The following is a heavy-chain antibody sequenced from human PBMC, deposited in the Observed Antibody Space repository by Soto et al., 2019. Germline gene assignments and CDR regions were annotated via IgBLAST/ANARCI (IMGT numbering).Heavy chain of an antibody. Sequence: SETLSLTCTVSGGAIGHYYWTWIRQPPGKGLEWIGQIYYTGSTNYNPSLKSRLNISIDTSKDQVSLKLHSMTAADTAMYYCTSGSYYVPGVRPTPYYSDYWGQGTLVTVSS. D-gene: IGHD1-26*01. V-gene: IGHV4-59*01. J-gene: IGHJ4*02. CDR1: GGAIGHYY. CDR3: TSGSYYVPGVRPTPYYSDY. CDR2: IYYTGST.